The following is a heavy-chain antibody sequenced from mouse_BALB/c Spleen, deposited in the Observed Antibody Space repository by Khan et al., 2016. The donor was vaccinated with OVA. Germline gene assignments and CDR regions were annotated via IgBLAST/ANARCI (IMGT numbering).Heavy chain of an antibody. CDR1: GFTFSAYS. CDR3: ASHLTGSFAY. J-gene: IGHJ3*01. D-gene: IGHD4-1*01. Sequence: EVELVESGGDLVKPGGSLKLSCAASGFTFSAYSMSWVRQTPDKRLEWVATISSGADYTYYPDGVKGRFNISRDNAKNTLYLQMSSLKSEDTAMYYCASHLTGSFAYWGQGTLVTVSA. V-gene: IGHV5-6*01. CDR2: ISSGADYT.